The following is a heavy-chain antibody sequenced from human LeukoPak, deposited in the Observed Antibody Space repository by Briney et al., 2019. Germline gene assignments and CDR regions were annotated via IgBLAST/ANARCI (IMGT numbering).Heavy chain of an antibody. V-gene: IGHV3-11*04. J-gene: IGHJ3*02. CDR3: ARPRDTASGHAFDI. CDR1: GFTFSDYY. Sequence: PGGSLTLSCAASGFTFSDYYMSWIRQAPGKGLEWLSYMSRSGTYIYYADSVKGRFTISRDNAKNSLYLQMNSLRAEDTAVYYCARPRDTASGHAFDIWGQGTMVTVSS. CDR2: MSRSGTYI. D-gene: IGHD5-18*01.